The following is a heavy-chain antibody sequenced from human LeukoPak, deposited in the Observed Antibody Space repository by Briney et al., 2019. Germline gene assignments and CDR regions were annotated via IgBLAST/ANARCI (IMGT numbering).Heavy chain of an antibody. CDR2: ISGGGGYT. J-gene: IGHJ4*02. V-gene: IGHV3-23*01. CDR3: AKGPSSGPPYYFDY. Sequence: GGPLRLSCAASGFTFSTYAMSWVRQSPGKGLEWVSTISGGGGYTYYADSVKGRFTISTDRSKNALYLQMNSLRAEDTALYYCAKGPSSGPPYYFDYWGQGTLVTVSS. D-gene: IGHD5-12*01. CDR1: GFTFSTYA.